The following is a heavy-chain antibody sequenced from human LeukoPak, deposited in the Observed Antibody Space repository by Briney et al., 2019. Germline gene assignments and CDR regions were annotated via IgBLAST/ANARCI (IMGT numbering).Heavy chain of an antibody. D-gene: IGHD3-9*01. J-gene: IGHJ4*02. CDR2: IYYSGST. CDR3: AGTFDILTGYYDYYFDY. V-gene: IGHV4-59*08. CDR1: GGSISSYY. Sequence: PSETLSLTCTVSGGSISSYYWSWIRQPPGKGLEWIGYIYYSGSTNYNPSLKSRVTISVDTSKNQFSLKLSSVTAADTAVYYCAGTFDILTGYYDYYFDYWGQGTLVTVSS.